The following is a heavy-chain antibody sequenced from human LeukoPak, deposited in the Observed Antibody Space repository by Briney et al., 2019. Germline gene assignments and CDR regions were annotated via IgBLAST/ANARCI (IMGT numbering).Heavy chain of an antibody. D-gene: IGHD4-17*01. V-gene: IGHV3-7*01. Sequence: PGGSLRLSCAASGFTFSRYCMSWVRQAPGKGLEWLATIKQDGNEKFYVDSVKGRFTISRDNAKNSLYLQMSSLRAEDTAIYYCARDGPDYGDFNWFAPWGQGTPVTVSS. CDR1: GFTFSRYC. CDR2: IKQDGNEK. CDR3: ARDGPDYGDFNWFAP. J-gene: IGHJ5*02.